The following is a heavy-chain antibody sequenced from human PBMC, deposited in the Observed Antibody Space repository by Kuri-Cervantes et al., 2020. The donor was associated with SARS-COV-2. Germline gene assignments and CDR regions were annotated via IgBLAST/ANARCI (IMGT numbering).Heavy chain of an antibody. V-gene: IGHV3-9*01. CDR3: AREPPKKIFGVDLYHYYGMDV. D-gene: IGHD3-3*01. J-gene: IGHJ6*02. CDR2: ISWNSGSI. Sequence: SLKISCAASGFTFDDYAMHWVRQAPGKGLEWVSGISWNSGSIGYADSVEGRFTISRNNAKNMLFLQMNSLRAEDTAVYYCAREPPKKIFGVDLYHYYGMDVWGQGTTVTVSS. CDR1: GFTFDDYA.